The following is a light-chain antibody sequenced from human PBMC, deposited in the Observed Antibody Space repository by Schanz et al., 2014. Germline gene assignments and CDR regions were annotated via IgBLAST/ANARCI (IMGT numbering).Light chain of an antibody. Sequence: QSVLTQPASVSGSPGQSITISCTGTSSDVGGYNYVSWYQQHPGKAPKLMIYDVSNRPSGLSNRFSGSKSGNTASLTISGLQAEDEADYYCSSYTSSSTPGFGGGTKLTVL. CDR1: SSDVGGYNY. J-gene: IGLJ2*01. V-gene: IGLV2-14*01. CDR3: SSYTSSSTPG. CDR2: DVS.